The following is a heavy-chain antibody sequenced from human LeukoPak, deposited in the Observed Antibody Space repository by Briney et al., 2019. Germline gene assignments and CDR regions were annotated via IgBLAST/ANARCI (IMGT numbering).Heavy chain of an antibody. D-gene: IGHD6-13*01. V-gene: IGHV3-74*01. CDR1: GFTLSSYW. CDR3: ARIASHSSTWYDGGS. J-gene: IGHJ5*02. Sequence: GGSLRLSCAASGFTLSSYWMHWVRQAPGKGLVWVSRINFDGSSTTYADSMKGRFTISRDNAKNTLYLQMNSLRAEDTGVYYCARIASHSSTWYDGGSWGQGTLVTVSS. CDR2: INFDGSST.